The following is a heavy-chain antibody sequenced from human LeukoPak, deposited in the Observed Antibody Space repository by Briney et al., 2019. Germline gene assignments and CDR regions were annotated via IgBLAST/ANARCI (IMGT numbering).Heavy chain of an antibody. CDR2: IWHDGSNT. J-gene: IGHJ4*02. D-gene: IGHD5-18*01. V-gene: IGHV3-33*01. CDR1: GFTFSSFG. CDR3: ARELNVGTAMALDY. Sequence: GGSLRLSCATSGFTFSSFGMHWVRQSQAPGKGLEWVAVIWHDGSNTYYADSVKGRFTISRDNPKNTLFLQMNSLRVEDTAVYYCARELNVGTAMALDYWGQGTPVTVSS.